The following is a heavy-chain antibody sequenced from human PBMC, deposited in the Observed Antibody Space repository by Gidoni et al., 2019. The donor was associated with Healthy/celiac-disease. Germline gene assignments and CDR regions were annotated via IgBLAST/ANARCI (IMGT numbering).Heavy chain of an antibody. V-gene: IGHV3-21*01. CDR1: GFTFSSYS. CDR3: AREVGATSLVPPDI. J-gene: IGHJ3*02. D-gene: IGHD1-26*01. Sequence: EVQLVESGGGLVKPGGSLRLSCAASGFTFSSYSMNWVRQAPGKGLEWVSSISSSSSYIYYADSVKGRFTISRDNAKNSLYLQMNSLRAEDTAVYYCAREVGATSLVPPDIWGQGTMVTVSS. CDR2: ISSSSSYI.